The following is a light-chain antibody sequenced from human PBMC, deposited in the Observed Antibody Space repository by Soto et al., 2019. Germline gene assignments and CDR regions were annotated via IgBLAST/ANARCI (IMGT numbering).Light chain of an antibody. CDR3: CSYAGRYAHVA. CDR2: DVS. V-gene: IGLV2-11*01. CDR1: SSDIGGYNY. J-gene: IGLJ2*01. Sequence: QSALTQPRSVSGSPGQSVTISCTGSSSDIGGYNYVSWYQQHPGKAPKVMIFDVSQRPSGVPDRFSGSKSGNTASLTISGLQGEDEADYYCCSYAGRYAHVAFGGGTKLTVL.